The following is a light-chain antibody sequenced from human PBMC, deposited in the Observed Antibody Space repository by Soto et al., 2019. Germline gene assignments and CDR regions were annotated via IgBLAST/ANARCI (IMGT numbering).Light chain of an antibody. CDR3: QQRSSWPLT. V-gene: IGKV3D-20*02. J-gene: IGKJ4*01. Sequence: EIVLTQSPGTLSLSPGGRATLSCSASQSVSSSYLAWYQQKPGQAPRLLIYGASSRATGIPDRFSGSGSGTDFTLTISSLEPEDFSVYYCQQRSSWPLTFGGGTKVDIK. CDR1: QSVSSSY. CDR2: GAS.